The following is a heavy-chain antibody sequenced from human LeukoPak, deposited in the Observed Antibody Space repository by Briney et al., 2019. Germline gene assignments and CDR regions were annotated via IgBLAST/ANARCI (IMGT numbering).Heavy chain of an antibody. CDR1: GGSISTYY. D-gene: IGHD2-15*01. V-gene: IGHV4-59*01. Sequence: SETLSLTCTVSGGSISTYYWNWIRQPPGEGLEWIGYIYYTGSTKSNPSLKSRVTISLDTSKNQFSLNLSSVTAADTAVYYCARRVVVVTANDKSDAVDRWGQGTVVTVSS. J-gene: IGHJ3*02. CDR3: ARRVVVVTANDKSDAVDR. CDR2: IYYTGST.